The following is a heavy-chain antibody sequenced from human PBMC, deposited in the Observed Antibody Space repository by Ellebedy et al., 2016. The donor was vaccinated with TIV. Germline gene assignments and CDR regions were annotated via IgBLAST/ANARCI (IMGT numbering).Heavy chain of an antibody. CDR1: GFTVSSYF. D-gene: IGHD4-17*01. CDR3: ARDPRGGGDYGDNYFDP. J-gene: IGHJ5*02. Sequence: PGGSLRLSCAASGFTVSSYFMNWVRQTPGKGLEWVSVIYNDGGTNYTDSVKGRFTLSRASPKKTLYLQMNSLRAEATAVYYCARDPRGGGDYGDNYFDPWGQGTLVTVSS. CDR2: IYNDGGT. V-gene: IGHV3-66*01.